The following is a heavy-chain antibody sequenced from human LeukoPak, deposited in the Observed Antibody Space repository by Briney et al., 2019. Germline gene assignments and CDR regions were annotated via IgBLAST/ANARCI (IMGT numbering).Heavy chain of an antibody. CDR1: GFIFSSYG. CDR3: AKDPTYSGSYVD. D-gene: IGHD1-26*01. CDR2: IRYDGSNK. V-gene: IGHV3-30*02. Sequence: GGSLRLFCAASGFIFSSYGMHWVRQAPGKGLEWVAFIRYDGSNKYYADSMKGRFTISRDNSKNTLYLQMNSLGAEDTAVYYCAKDPTYSGSYVDWGQGTLVTVSS. J-gene: IGHJ4*02.